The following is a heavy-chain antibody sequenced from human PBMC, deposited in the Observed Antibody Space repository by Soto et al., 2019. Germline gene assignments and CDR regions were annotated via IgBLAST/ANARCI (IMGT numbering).Heavy chain of an antibody. Sequence: ETLSLTCAVYGGSFSGYYWSWIRQPPGKGLEWIGEINHSGSTNYNPSLKSRVTISVDTSKNQFSLKLSSVTAADTAVYYCARSAVIAVDYWGQGTLVTVSS. CDR2: INHSGST. J-gene: IGHJ4*02. CDR3: ARSAVIAVDY. V-gene: IGHV4-34*01. CDR1: GGSFSGYY. D-gene: IGHD3-16*02.